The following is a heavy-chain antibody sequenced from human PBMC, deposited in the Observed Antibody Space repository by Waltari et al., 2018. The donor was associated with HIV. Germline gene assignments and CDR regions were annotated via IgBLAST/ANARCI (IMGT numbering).Heavy chain of an antibody. J-gene: IGHJ4*01. V-gene: IGHV3-23*01. Sequence: EVQLLESGGGLVQPGGSLRLSCAASGFTFSSYAMSWVRQAPGKGLDWVSAISGSGGSTYYADSVKGRFTISRDNSKNTLYLQMNSLRAEDTAVYYCAKAFYSGYDYTGWGHGTLVTVSS. CDR2: ISGSGGST. D-gene: IGHD5-12*01. CDR3: AKAFYSGYDYTG. CDR1: GFTFSSYA.